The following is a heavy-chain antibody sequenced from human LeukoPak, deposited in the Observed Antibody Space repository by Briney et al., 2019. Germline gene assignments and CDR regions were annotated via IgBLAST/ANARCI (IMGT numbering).Heavy chain of an antibody. CDR1: GFTFRSHA. CDR3: AKDRTVGASYWYFDL. V-gene: IGHV3-23*01. CDR2: IYENDGTT. D-gene: IGHD1-26*01. Sequence: GGSLRLSCVGSGFTFRSHAMSWVRQAPEKGLEFVSGIYENDGTTYYADSVKGRFTISRDSSRNTLFLHMNTLRAEDTAIYYCAKDRTVGASYWYFDLWGRGTLVTVSS. J-gene: IGHJ2*01.